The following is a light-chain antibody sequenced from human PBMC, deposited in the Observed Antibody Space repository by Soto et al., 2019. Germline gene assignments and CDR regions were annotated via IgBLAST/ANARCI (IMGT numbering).Light chain of an antibody. V-gene: IGLV1-40*01. Sequence: QSVLTQPPSVSGAPGQTVTISCSGSSSNIGAGYDVHWYQQLPGTGPKLVIDDSFKRPSGVPDRFSGSKSGTSAYLAITGLQAEDESYYYCSSYTSSNTPVVFCGGTELTVL. CDR2: DSF. CDR1: SSNIGAGYD. J-gene: IGLJ2*01. CDR3: SSYTSSNTPVV.